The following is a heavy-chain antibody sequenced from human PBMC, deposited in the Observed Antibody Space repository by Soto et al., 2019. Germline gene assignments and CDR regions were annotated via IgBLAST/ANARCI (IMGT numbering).Heavy chain of an antibody. V-gene: IGHV4-30-2*01. J-gene: IGHJ3*02. D-gene: IGHD3-10*01. Sequence: PSETLSLTCAVSGGSISSGGYSWSWIRQPPGKGLEWIGYIYHSGSTYYNPSLKSRVTISVDRSKNQFSLKLSSVTAADTAVYYCARSILEGITMVRGVIFDNAFDIWGQGTMVTVSS. CDR2: IYHSGST. CDR3: ARSILEGITMVRGVIFDNAFDI. CDR1: GGSISSGGYS.